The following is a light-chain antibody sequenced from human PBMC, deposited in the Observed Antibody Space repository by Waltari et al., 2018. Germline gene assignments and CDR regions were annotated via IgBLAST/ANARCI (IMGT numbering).Light chain of an antibody. V-gene: IGLV1-44*01. CDR1: RSNIGRNS. Sequence: QSVLTQPPSASGTPGQRVAISCSGPRSNIGRNSVHWYQQLPGTAPKLLTHSNNRRPSGVPDRFSGSKSGTSASLAISGLQSEDEAHYYCAAWDASLNGWVFGGGTKLTVL. CDR3: AAWDASLNGWV. CDR2: SNN. J-gene: IGLJ3*02.